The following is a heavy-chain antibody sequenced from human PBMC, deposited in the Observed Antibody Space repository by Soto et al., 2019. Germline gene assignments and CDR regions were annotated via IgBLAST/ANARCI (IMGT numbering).Heavy chain of an antibody. CDR1: GGSVSSGSYY. Sequence: SETLSLTCTVSGGSVSSGSYYWSWIRQPPGKGLERIGYIYYSGSTNYNPSLKSRVTISVDTSKNQFSLKLSSVTAADTAVYYCARGVDTAMVTDYWGQGTLVTVSS. CDR3: ARGVDTAMVTDY. J-gene: IGHJ4*02. D-gene: IGHD5-18*01. V-gene: IGHV4-61*01. CDR2: IYYSGST.